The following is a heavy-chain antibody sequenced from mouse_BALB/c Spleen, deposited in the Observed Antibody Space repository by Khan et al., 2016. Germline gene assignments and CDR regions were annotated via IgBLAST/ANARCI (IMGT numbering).Heavy chain of an antibody. CDR3: ARAGGSYDLDY. CDR1: GYTFTNFG. J-gene: IGHJ2*01. Sequence: QIQLVQSGPELKKPGETVKISCKASGYTFTNFGMNWVKQAPGKGLQWMGWINTYTGEPTYTDDFKGRFAFSLETSASTAYLQIITLKNEDTATYFCARAGGSYDLDYWRQGTALTVSS. D-gene: IGHD1-1*02. CDR2: INTYTGEP. V-gene: IGHV9-3-1*01.